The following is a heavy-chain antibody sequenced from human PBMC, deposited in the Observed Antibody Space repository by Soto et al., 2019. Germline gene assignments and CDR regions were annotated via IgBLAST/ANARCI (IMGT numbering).Heavy chain of an antibody. D-gene: IGHD5-12*01. V-gene: IGHV1-69*01. CDR3: ARARYSGYDLLFVYYYSGMDV. CDR1: GGTFSSYA. CDR2: IIPIFGTA. Sequence: QVQLVQSGAEVKKPGSSVKVSCKASGGTFSSYAISWVRQAPGQGLEWMGGIIPIFGTANYAQKFQGRVTITADESTSTAYMELSSLRSEDTAVYYCARARYSGYDLLFVYYYSGMDVWGQGTTVTVSS. J-gene: IGHJ6*02.